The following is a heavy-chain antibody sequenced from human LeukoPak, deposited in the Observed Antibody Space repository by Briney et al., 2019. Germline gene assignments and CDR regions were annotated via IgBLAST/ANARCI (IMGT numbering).Heavy chain of an antibody. CDR1: GFTITTYA. D-gene: IGHD3-9*01. V-gene: IGHV3-23*01. CDR3: AKGRWGLTINNFDI. CDR2: ISDRGDST. J-gene: IGHJ3*02. Sequence: PGGSLRLSCEASGFTITTYAMGWVRQAPGKGLEWVSVISDRGDSTHYADSVKGRFTISRDSSKNTLYLQINSLRGEDTAVYYCAKGRWGLTINNFDIWGQGTMVTVSS.